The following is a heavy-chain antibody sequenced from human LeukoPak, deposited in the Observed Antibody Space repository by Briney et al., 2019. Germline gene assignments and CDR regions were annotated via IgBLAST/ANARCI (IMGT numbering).Heavy chain of an antibody. Sequence: QPGGSLRLSCAASGYTFSAKYMSWVRQGPGKGLDWISSIYSDGGTNYATSVKGRFTISRDNSKNKLYLQINSLRPEDTAVYYCARDGGFGGLGGDNWFDSWGQGALVTVSS. CDR1: GYTFSAKY. CDR2: IYSDGGT. J-gene: IGHJ5*01. CDR3: ARDGGFGGLGGDNWFDS. D-gene: IGHD3-16*01. V-gene: IGHV3-66*02.